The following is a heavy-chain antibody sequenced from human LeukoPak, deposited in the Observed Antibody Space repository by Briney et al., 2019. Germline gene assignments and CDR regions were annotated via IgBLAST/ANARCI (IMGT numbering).Heavy chain of an antibody. CDR3: ARSIEPGYSSLYYYYYMDV. V-gene: IGHV4-4*07. CDR2: IYTSGST. J-gene: IGHJ6*03. Sequence: PSETLSLTCSVSGDSISSYYWSWIRQPAGKGLEWIGRIYTSGSTNYNPSLKSRVTMSVDTSKNQFSLKLSSVTAADTAVYYCARSIEPGYSSLYYYYYMDVWGKGTTVTVSS. D-gene: IGHD6-13*01. CDR1: GDSISSYY.